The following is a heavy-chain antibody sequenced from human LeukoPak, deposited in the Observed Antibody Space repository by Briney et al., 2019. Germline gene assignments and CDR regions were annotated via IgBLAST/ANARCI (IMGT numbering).Heavy chain of an antibody. J-gene: IGHJ5*02. V-gene: IGHV4-31*02. CDR3: ARSRVVAATGWFDP. D-gene: IGHD2-15*01. CDR1: GFTFSDHY. CDR2: IHYSGST. Sequence: LRLSCAASGFTFSDHYMDWIRQHPGKGLEWIGYIHYSGSTYYNPSLKSRVTISVDTSKNQFSLKLSSVTAADTAVYYCARSRVVAATGWFDPWGQGTLVTVSS.